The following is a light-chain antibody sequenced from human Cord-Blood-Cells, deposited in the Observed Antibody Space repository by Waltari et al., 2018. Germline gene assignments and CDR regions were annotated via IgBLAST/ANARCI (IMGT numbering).Light chain of an antibody. J-gene: IGLJ3*02. Sequence: QSALTQPASVSGSPGQSITISCTGTSSAVGGYNYVSWYQQHPGKAPKLMIYDVSKRPSGVSNRFSGSKSGNTASLTISGLQAEDEADYYCSSHTSSSTLVFGGGTKLTVL. CDR3: SSHTSSSTLV. V-gene: IGLV2-14*01. CDR1: SSAVGGYNY. CDR2: DVS.